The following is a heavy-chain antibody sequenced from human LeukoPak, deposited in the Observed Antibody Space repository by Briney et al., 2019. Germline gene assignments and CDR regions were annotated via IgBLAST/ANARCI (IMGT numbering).Heavy chain of an antibody. CDR1: GFTFSSYA. D-gene: IGHD6-19*01. V-gene: IGHV3-21*01. Sequence: GGSLRLSCAASGFTFSSYAMSWVRQAPGKGLEWVSAISSSSSYIYYADSVKGRFTISRDNAKNSLYLQMNSLRAEDTAVYYCASGGGHSSADYWGQGTLVTVSS. CDR2: ISSSSSYI. CDR3: ASGGGHSSADY. J-gene: IGHJ4*02.